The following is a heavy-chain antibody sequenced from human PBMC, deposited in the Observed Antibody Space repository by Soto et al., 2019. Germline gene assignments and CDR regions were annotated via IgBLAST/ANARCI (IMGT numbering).Heavy chain of an antibody. V-gene: IGHV3-7*01. D-gene: IGHD3-10*01. Sequence: EVQLVESGGGLVQPGGSLRLSCAASGFSFNIYWMSWVRQAPGKGLEWVANIRHDGSEKYYVDSVKGRFTISRDNAKNTLYLEMNCLRAEDTAVYYCARPRRGVAAGDIWGQGTMVTVSS. CDR3: ARPRRGVAAGDI. CDR2: IRHDGSEK. J-gene: IGHJ3*02. CDR1: GFSFNIYW.